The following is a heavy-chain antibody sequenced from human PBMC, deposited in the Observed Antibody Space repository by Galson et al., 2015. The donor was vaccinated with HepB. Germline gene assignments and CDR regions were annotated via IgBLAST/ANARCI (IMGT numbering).Heavy chain of an antibody. CDR3: VVAAQGRYYYYSMDV. J-gene: IGHJ6*02. Sequence: SLRLSCAASGFTFSSYSMNWVRQAPGKGLEWVSYISSSSSTIYYADSVKGRFTISRDNAKNSLYLQMNSLRAEATAVYYCVVAAQGRYYYYSMDVWGQGTTVTVSS. CDR1: GFTFSSYS. V-gene: IGHV3-48*04. CDR2: ISSSSSTI. D-gene: IGHD2-15*01.